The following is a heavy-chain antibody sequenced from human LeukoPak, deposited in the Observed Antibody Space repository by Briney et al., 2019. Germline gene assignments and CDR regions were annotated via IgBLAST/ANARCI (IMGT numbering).Heavy chain of an antibody. D-gene: IGHD3-16*02. J-gene: IGHJ3*02. CDR3: ARSGSIVFDI. CDR2: IYYSGST. V-gene: IGHV4-31*03. CDR1: GGSISSGGYY. Sequence: SQTLSLTCTVSGGSISSGGYYWSWIRQHPGKGLEWIGYIYYSGSTYYNPSLKSRVTISVDTSKNQFSLKLSSVTAADTAVYYCARSGSIVFDIWGQGTMVTVSS.